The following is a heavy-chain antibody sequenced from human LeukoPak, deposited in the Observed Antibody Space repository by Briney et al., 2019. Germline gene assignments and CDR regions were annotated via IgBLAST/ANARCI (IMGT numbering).Heavy chain of an antibody. J-gene: IGHJ5*02. CDR2: ISDDESKR. D-gene: IGHD3-3*01. Sequence: PGGSLRLSCAASGFTFSNYAMSWVRQAPGKGLEWVAVISDDESKRFYADSVKGRFTISRDNSRDTLYLHMQTLRPEDSAVYYCARESGFMMVGEINADNWFDPWGQGTPVTVSS. CDR3: ARESGFMMVGEINADNWFDP. V-gene: IGHV3-30*03. CDR1: GFTFSNYA.